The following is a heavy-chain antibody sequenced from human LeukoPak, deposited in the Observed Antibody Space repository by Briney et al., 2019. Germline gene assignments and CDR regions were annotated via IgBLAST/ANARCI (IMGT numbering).Heavy chain of an antibody. CDR1: GFTFSNYG. CDR2: IWYDGSNK. CDR3: ARDRGLGRDCVDY. D-gene: IGHD2-21*02. Sequence: PGGSLRLSCAASGFTFSNYGMHWVRQAPGKGLEWVAVIWYDGSNKYYVDSVKGRFTISRDNSKNTMYLQMNSLRAEDTAVYYCARDRGLGRDCVDYWGQGTLVTVSS. J-gene: IGHJ4*02. V-gene: IGHV3-33*01.